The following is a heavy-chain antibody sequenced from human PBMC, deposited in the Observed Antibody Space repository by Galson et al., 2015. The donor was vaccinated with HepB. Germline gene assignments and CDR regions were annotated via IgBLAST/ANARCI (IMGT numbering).Heavy chain of an antibody. J-gene: IGHJ6*02. D-gene: IGHD3-22*01. CDR2: ITNSGTTI. V-gene: IGHV3-11*01. Sequence: SLRLSCAASGFSFSDYYMTWLRQAPGKGLEWVSYITNSGTTIYYADSVKGRFTISRDNAKNSLYLQMNSLRAEDAAVYYCARFGYYDTSGYWSDGMDVWGQVTTVTVSS. CDR1: GFSFSDYY. CDR3: ARFGYYDTSGYWSDGMDV.